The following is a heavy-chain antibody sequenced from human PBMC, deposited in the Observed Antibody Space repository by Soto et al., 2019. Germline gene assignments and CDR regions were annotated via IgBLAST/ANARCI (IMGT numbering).Heavy chain of an antibody. CDR2: IIPIFGTA. D-gene: IGHD3-22*01. J-gene: IGHJ6*02. CDR3: ASSITMIVVVSYGMDV. V-gene: IGHV1-69*01. CDR1: GGTFSSYA. Sequence: QVQLVQSGAEVKKPGSSVKVSCKASGGTFSSYAISWVRQAPRQGLEWMGGIIPIFGTANYAQKFQGRVTITADESTSTAYMELSSLRSEDTAVYYCASSITMIVVVSYGMDVWGQGTTVTVSS.